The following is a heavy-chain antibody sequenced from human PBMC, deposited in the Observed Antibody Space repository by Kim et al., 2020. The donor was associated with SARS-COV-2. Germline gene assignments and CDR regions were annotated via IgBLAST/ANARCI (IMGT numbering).Heavy chain of an antibody. CDR3: AKGVGHSRSYLGWDY. CDR1: GFTFSNYA. V-gene: IGHV3-23*01. J-gene: IGHJ4*02. CDR2: ISGSGGST. D-gene: IGHD1-26*01. Sequence: GGSLRLSCAASGFTFSNYAMSWVRQAPGKGLEWVSAISGSGGSTYYADSVKGRFTISRDNSKNTLYLQMNSLRAEDTAVYYCAKGVGHSRSYLGWDYWGQGTLVTVSS.